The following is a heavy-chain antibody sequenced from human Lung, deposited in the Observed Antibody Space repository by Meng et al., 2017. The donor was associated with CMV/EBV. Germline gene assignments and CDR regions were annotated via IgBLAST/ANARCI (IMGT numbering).Heavy chain of an antibody. Sequence: QVASREPGPTLVTRAETLSLPCAVSGDSITNHNGWAWVRQPPGKGLEWIGEIPHRGSSAYNPSLKSRVSMSIDKSKNQFSLKLTSVTAADMAVYHCLRRSGGSVWGQGTLVTVSS. CDR1: GDSITNHNG. J-gene: IGHJ1*01. V-gene: IGHV4-4*02. CDR3: LRRSGGSV. CDR2: IPHRGSS. D-gene: IGHD3-10*01.